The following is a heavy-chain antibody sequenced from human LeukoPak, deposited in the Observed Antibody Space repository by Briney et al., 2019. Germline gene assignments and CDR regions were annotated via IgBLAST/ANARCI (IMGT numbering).Heavy chain of an antibody. J-gene: IGHJ3*02. CDR1: GFTFSSYE. V-gene: IGHV3-48*03. Sequence: GGSLRLSCAASGFTFSSYEMNWVRRAPGKGLEWVSYISSSGSTIYYADSVKGRFTISRDNAKNSLYLQMNSLRAEDTAVYYCARDSGVGPCLFCSGFDIWGQGTMVTVSS. CDR3: ARDSGVGPCLFCSGFDI. D-gene: IGHD2-15*01. CDR2: ISSSGSTI.